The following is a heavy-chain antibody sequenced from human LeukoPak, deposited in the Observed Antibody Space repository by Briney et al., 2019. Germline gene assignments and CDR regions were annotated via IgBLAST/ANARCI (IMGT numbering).Heavy chain of an antibody. Sequence: HPGGPLRLSCAPSGFTFSSYWMSWVPQAPGKGLEGVANKNQEGSEKYYGDSVKGRFTISRDNGRSSLFLQMTSLRVEDTAVYYCARDRHGDTGDWSFDLWGRGTLVTVSS. D-gene: IGHD4-17*01. J-gene: IGHJ2*01. CDR3: ARDRHGDTGDWSFDL. CDR2: KNQEGSEK. CDR1: GFTFSSYW. V-gene: IGHV3-7*01.